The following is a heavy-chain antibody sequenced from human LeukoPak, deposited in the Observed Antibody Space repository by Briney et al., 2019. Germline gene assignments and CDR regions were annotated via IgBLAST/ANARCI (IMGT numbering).Heavy chain of an antibody. V-gene: IGHV3-48*03. CDR3: ARGSDHDDHFDI. J-gene: IGHJ4*02. D-gene: IGHD1-14*01. CDR1: GFSFSRYE. Sequence: GGSLRLSCEASGFSFSRYEMNWVRQAPGKGLEWVSFISGTGITTYYADAVKDRFTISRDNAKNSLSLQMTSLTGEDTAIYFCARGSDHDDHFDIWGQGTLVTVSS. CDR2: ISGTGITT.